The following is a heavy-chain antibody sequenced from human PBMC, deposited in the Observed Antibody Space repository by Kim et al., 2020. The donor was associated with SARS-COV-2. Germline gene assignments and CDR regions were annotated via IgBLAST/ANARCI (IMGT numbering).Heavy chain of an antibody. J-gene: IGHJ4*02. CDR3: ARGSWTMDDY. D-gene: IGHD1-26*01. V-gene: IGHV1-2*02. Sequence: TNYAQKFQGRVTMTRDTSISTAYMELSRLRSDDTAVYYCARGSWTMDDYWGQGTLVTVSS. CDR2: T.